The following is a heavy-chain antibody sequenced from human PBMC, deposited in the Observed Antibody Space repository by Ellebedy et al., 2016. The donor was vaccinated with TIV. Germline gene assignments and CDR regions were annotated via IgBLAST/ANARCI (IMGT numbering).Heavy chain of an antibody. CDR3: ATDRSYGDYRSPTHAFVM. CDR1: GFTFNSYW. J-gene: IGHJ3*02. Sequence: GESLKISCAASGFTFNSYWMTWVRQAPGKGLEWVANINQDGSDTYYVDSLRGRFTVSRANATNSLYLLMNSLRGEDTDVYYCATDRSYGDYRSPTHAFVMWGQGTLVTVSS. D-gene: IGHD4-17*01. V-gene: IGHV3-7*01. CDR2: INQDGSDT.